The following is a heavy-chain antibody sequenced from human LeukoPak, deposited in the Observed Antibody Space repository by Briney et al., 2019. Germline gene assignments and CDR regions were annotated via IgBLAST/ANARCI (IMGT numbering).Heavy chain of an antibody. CDR3: ARDRGRGGLSSAFDI. J-gene: IGHJ3*02. CDR1: GYTFSGYY. V-gene: IGHV1-2*04. Sequence: GASVKVPCKSSGYTFSGYYIHWVRQAPGHGPEWLGWINPKSGGTKYAQNFQGWVTMTRDTSINTAYMELSRLRSDDTANYYCARDRGRGGLSSAFDIWGQGTVVIVSS. D-gene: IGHD3-16*01. CDR2: INPKSGGT.